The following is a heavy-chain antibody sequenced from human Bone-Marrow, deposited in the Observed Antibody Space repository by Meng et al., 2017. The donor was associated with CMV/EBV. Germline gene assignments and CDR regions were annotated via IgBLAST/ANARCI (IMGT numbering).Heavy chain of an antibody. D-gene: IGHD2-2*01. V-gene: IGHV3-13*01. J-gene: IGHJ6*02. Sequence: GESLKISCAASGFTFNTYDMHWVRQTTGEGLEWVSAIGTTDDTYYPASVKGRFTISRDSAKNSLYLQMNSLRAEDTAVYYCVRNKLSDYCSSSSCYSYGMDVWGQGTTVTVSS. CDR2: IGTTDDT. CDR3: VRNKLSDYCSSSSCYSYGMDV. CDR1: GFTFNTYD.